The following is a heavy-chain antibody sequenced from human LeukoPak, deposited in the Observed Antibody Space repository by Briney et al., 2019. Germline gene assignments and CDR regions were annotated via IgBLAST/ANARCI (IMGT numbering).Heavy chain of an antibody. V-gene: IGHV4-59*01. Sequence: PSETLSLTCAVSRGSISSCYWSWIRQSPGKGLEWIGYIYYGGSTNYTPSLKSRATISLDTSKNQFSLRLSSVTAADTAVYYCASLGGSGSWNFGYWGQGALVTVSS. CDR3: ASLGGSGSWNFGY. J-gene: IGHJ4*02. D-gene: IGHD3-10*01. CDR1: RGSISSCY. CDR2: IYYGGST.